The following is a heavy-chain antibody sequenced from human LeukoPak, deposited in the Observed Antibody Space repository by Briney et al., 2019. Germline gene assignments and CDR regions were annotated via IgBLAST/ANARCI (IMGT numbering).Heavy chain of an antibody. D-gene: IGHD4-17*01. Sequence: GGSLRLSCAASGFTFSSHWMHWVRQAPGKRLMWVARIKNDGSSTSYADSVKGRFSISRDNAKSTLYLQMDSLRVEDTAVYYCARDRLDYGGYVGFRWGQGTLVTVSS. V-gene: IGHV3-74*01. J-gene: IGHJ4*02. CDR2: IKNDGSST. CDR1: GFTFSSHW. CDR3: ARDRLDYGGYVGFR.